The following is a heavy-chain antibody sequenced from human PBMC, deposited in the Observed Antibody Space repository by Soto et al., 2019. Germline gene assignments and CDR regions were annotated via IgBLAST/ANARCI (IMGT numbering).Heavy chain of an antibody. CDR2: ISSSSYI. D-gene: IGHD3-3*01. CDR3: ARADVRFYYGMDV. CDR1: GFTFSSYS. J-gene: IGHJ6*02. Sequence: PGGSLRLSCAASGFTFSSYSMNWVRQAPGKGLEWVSSISSSSYIYYADSVKGRFTISRDNAKNSLYLQMNSLRAEDTAVYYCARADVRFYYGMDVWGQGTTVTVSS. V-gene: IGHV3-21*01.